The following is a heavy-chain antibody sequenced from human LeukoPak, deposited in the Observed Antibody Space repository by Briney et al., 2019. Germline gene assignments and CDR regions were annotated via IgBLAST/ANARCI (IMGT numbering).Heavy chain of an antibody. CDR2: MSYDGSNK. V-gene: IGHV3-30*03. CDR1: GFTFSSYG. Sequence: PGRSLRLSCAASGFTFSSYGMHWVRQAPGKGLEWVAVMSYDGSNKDYADSVKGRFTISRDNSKNTLYLQMNSLRAEDTAVYSCARGGGGSGYWFYWGQGALVTVSS. J-gene: IGHJ4*02. CDR3: ARGGGGSGYWFY. D-gene: IGHD5-12*01.